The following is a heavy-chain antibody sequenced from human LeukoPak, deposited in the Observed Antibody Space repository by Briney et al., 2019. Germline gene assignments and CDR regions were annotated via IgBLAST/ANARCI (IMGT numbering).Heavy chain of an antibody. CDR2: ISYDGSNK. J-gene: IGHJ3*02. Sequence: GGSLRLSCAASGFTFSSYAMHWVRQAPGKGLEWVAVISYDGSNKYYADSVKGRFTISRDNSKNTLYLQMNSLRAEDTAVYYCARDENIVGATEDAFDIWGQGTMVTVSS. D-gene: IGHD1-26*01. CDR1: GFTFSSYA. V-gene: IGHV3-30*04. CDR3: ARDENIVGATEDAFDI.